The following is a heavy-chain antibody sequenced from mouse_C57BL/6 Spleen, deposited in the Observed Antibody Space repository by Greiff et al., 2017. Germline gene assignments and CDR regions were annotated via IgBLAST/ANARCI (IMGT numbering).Heavy chain of an antibody. J-gene: IGHJ2*01. CDR2: IDPSDSYT. D-gene: IGHD1-1*01. CDR3: ARRITTVVAFDY. CDR1: GYTFTSYW. Sequence: QLQQPGAELVMPGASVKLSCKASGYTFTSYWMHWVKQRPGQGLEWIGEIDPSDSYTNYNQKFKGKSTLTVDKSSSTAYMQLSSLTSEDSAVYYCARRITTVVAFDYWGQGTTLTVSS. V-gene: IGHV1-69*01.